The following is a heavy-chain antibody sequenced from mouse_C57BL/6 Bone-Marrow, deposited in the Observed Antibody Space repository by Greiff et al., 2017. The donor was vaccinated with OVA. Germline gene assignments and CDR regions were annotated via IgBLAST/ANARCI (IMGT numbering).Heavy chain of an antibody. V-gene: IGHV5-4*03. Sequence: DVKLVESGGGLVKPGGSLKLSCAASGFTFSSYAMSWVRQTPEKRLEWVATISDGGSYTYYPDNVKGRFTISRDNAKNNLYLQMSHLKSEDTAMYYCAPPPIYYDYDLFAYWGQGTLVTVSA. J-gene: IGHJ3*01. CDR1: GFTFSSYA. CDR2: ISDGGSYT. CDR3: APPPIYYDYDLFAY. D-gene: IGHD2-4*01.